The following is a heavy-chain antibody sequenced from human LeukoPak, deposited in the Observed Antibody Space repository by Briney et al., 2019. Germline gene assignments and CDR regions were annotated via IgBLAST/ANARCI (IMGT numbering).Heavy chain of an antibody. CDR3: ARAIAAAQVDY. Sequence: GGSLRLSCAASGFSFSRYSMNWVRQAPGKGLEWVSSISSSSSYIYYADSVKGRFTISRDNAKNSLYLQMNSLRAEDTAVYYCARAIAAAQVDYWGQGTLATVSS. CDR2: ISSSSSYI. CDR1: GFSFSRYS. J-gene: IGHJ4*02. D-gene: IGHD6-13*01. V-gene: IGHV3-21*01.